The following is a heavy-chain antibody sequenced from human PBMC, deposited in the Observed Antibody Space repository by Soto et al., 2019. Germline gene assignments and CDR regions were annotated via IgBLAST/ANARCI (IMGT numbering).Heavy chain of an antibody. J-gene: IGHJ4*02. CDR1: GFTFSSYA. D-gene: IGHD3-3*01. CDR2: ISGSGGGT. V-gene: IGHV3-23*01. CDR3: ARDKRDLRFLEWSYYFDY. Sequence: PGGSLRLSCAASGFTFSSYAMSWVRQAPGKGLEWVSLISGSGGGTYYADSVKGRFTISRDNSKNTLYLQMNSLRAEDTAVYYCARDKRDLRFLEWSYYFDYWGQGTLVTVSS.